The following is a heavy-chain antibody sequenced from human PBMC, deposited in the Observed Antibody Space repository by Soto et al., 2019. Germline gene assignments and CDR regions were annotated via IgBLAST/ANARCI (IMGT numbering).Heavy chain of an antibody. CDR2: ISWDGGST. J-gene: IGHJ6*02. D-gene: IGHD6-13*01. V-gene: IGHV3-43D*04. Sequence: GGSLRLSCAASGFTFDDYAMHWVRQAQGKGLEWVSLISWDGGSTYYADSVKGRFTISRDNSKNSLYLQMNSLRAEDTALYYCAKDHYSSSWTQGYGMDVWGQGTTVTVSS. CDR3: AKDHYSSSWTQGYGMDV. CDR1: GFTFDDYA.